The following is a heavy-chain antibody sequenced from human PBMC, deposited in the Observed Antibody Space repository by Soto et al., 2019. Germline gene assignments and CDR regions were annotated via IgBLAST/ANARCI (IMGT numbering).Heavy chain of an antibody. V-gene: IGHV1-69*13. D-gene: IGHD1-7*01. Sequence: ASVKVSCKASGGTFSSYAISWVRQAPGQGLEWMGGIIPIFGTANYAQKFQGRVTITADESTSTAYMERSSLRSEDTAVYYCARGLNELRRGYYFDYWGQGTLVTVSS. J-gene: IGHJ4*02. CDR1: GGTFSSYA. CDR3: ARGLNELRRGYYFDY. CDR2: IIPIFGTA.